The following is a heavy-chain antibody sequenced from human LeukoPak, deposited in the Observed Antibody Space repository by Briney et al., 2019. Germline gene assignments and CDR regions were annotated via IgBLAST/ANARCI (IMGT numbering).Heavy chain of an antibody. V-gene: IGHV3-9*01. D-gene: IGHD1-26*01. Sequence: SLTLSCAASGFTFDYDAMHWVRQAPGKGLEWVSGIIWNSGSIGYADSVKGRFTISRDNAKNSLYLQMNSLRAEDTALYYCAKGGGSYYFPAGAFDIWGQGTMVTVSS. CDR3: AKGGGSYYFPAGAFDI. CDR2: IIWNSGSI. CDR1: GFTFDYDA. J-gene: IGHJ3*02.